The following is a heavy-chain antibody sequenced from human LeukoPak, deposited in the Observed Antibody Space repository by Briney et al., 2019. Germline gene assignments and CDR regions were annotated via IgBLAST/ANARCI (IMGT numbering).Heavy chain of an antibody. Sequence: SQTLSLTCTVSGGSISSGGYYWSWIRQPPGKGLEWIGYIYHSGSTCYNPSLKSRVTISVDRSKNQFSLKLSSVTAADTAVYYCARDGSSSPGRALWGQGTLVTVSS. V-gene: IGHV4-30-2*01. CDR2: IYHSGST. CDR3: ARDGSSSPGRAL. CDR1: GGSISSGGYY. D-gene: IGHD6-6*01. J-gene: IGHJ4*02.